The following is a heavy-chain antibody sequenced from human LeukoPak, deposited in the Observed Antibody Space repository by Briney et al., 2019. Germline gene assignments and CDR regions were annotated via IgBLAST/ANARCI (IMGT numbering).Heavy chain of an antibody. Sequence: GGSLRLSCAASGFTFDDYAMHWVRRAPGKGLEWVSGISWNSGSIGYADSVKGRFTISRDNAKNSLYLQMNSLRAEDTALYYCAKLSYYYDSSGHLTGVYWGQGTLVTVSS. CDR1: GFTFDDYA. CDR2: ISWNSGSI. J-gene: IGHJ4*02. V-gene: IGHV3-9*01. CDR3: AKLSYYYDSSGHLTGVY. D-gene: IGHD3-22*01.